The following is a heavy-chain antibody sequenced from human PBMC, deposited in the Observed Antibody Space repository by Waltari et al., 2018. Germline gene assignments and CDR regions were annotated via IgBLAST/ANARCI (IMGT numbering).Heavy chain of an antibody. V-gene: IGHV1-46*01. CDR2: INPSGGST. CDR1: GYTFTSYY. Sequence: QVQLVQSGAEVKKPGASVKVSCKASGYTFTSYYMHWVRQAPGQGLEWMGIINPSGGSTSYAQKFQGRVTMTRDTATSTVYMELSSLRSEDTAVYYCARGGLGYCSSTSCERGAFDIWGQGTMVTVSS. J-gene: IGHJ3*02. CDR3: ARGGLGYCSSTSCERGAFDI. D-gene: IGHD2-2*01.